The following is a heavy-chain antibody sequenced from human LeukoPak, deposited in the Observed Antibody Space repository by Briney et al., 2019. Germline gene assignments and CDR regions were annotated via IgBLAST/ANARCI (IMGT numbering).Heavy chain of an antibody. J-gene: IGHJ4*02. CDR2: ISGSGGST. CDR1: GFIFSSYA. Sequence: GGSLRLSCAASGFIFSSYAMSWVRQAPGKGLEGVSTISGSGGSTYYADSVKGRFTISRDNSKNTLYLQMNSLRAEDTAVYYCAKSGYSYGGPFDYWGQGTLVTVSS. D-gene: IGHD5-18*01. V-gene: IGHV3-23*01. CDR3: AKSGYSYGGPFDY.